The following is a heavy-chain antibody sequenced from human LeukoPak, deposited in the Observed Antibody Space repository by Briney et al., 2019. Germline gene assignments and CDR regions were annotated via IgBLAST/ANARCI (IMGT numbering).Heavy chain of an antibody. CDR1: GGSISSGGYY. CDR3: ARRGDYALTHDY. V-gene: IGHV4-31*03. CDR2: IYYSGST. J-gene: IGHJ4*02. D-gene: IGHD4-17*01. Sequence: SQTLSLTCTVSGGSISSGGYYWSWIRQHPGKGLEWIGYIYYSGSTYYNPSLKSRVTISVDTSKNQFSLKLSSVTAADTAVYYCARRGDYALTHDYWGQGTLVTVSS.